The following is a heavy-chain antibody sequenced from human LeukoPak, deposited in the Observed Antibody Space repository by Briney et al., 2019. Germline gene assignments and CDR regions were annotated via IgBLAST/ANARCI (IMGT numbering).Heavy chain of an antibody. CDR1: GYTFTSYA. J-gene: IGHJ4*02. CDR3: ARGYDILTGYPAGY. Sequence: ASVKVSCKASGYTFTSYAMHWVRQAPGQRLEWMGWINAGNGNTKYSQKFQGRVTITRDTSASTAYTELSSLRSEDTAVYYCARGYDILTGYPAGYWGQGTLVTVSS. D-gene: IGHD3-9*01. CDR2: INAGNGNT. V-gene: IGHV1-3*01.